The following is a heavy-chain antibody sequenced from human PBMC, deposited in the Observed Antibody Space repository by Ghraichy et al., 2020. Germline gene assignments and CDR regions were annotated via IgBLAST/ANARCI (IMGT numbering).Heavy chain of an antibody. Sequence: GGSLRLSCVASGFDFSKNAMHWVRQAPGKGLEWVAVTSLDGSNKFYAGSVKGRFGISRDNSKNTLYLQMDRLRVEDTAIYFCGREPEIGATIVGGYWEKWGQGTLVTVSS. V-gene: IGHV3-30*09. CDR3: GREPEIGATIVGGYWEK. CDR2: TSLDGSNK. D-gene: IGHD5-12*01. J-gene: IGHJ1*01. CDR1: GFDFSKNA.